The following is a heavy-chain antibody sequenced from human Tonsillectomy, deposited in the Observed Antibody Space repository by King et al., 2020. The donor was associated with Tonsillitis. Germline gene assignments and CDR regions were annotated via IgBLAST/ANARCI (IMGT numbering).Heavy chain of an antibody. Sequence: VQLVESGGGLIQPGGSLRLSCAASELTVSSNYMSWVRQAPGKGLEWVSTLYGGGTTRYADSVKARFTISRDNPKNTLYLQMNSLRAEDTAVYYCASDVGDFWSGYSRCRGQGTLVTVSS. D-gene: IGHD3-3*01. CDR1: ELTVSSNY. V-gene: IGHV3-53*01. J-gene: IGHJ4*02. CDR2: LYGGGTT. CDR3: ASDVGDFWSGYSRC.